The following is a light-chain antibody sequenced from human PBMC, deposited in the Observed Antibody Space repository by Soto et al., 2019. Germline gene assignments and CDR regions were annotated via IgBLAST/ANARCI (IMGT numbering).Light chain of an antibody. V-gene: IGLV1-40*01. CDR2: TNI. J-gene: IGLJ1*01. CDR1: SSNVEAGYD. CDR3: QSYDSSLSIYV. Sequence: QSFLTQPPSVSGAPGQRVTISCTGTSSNVEAGYDVHWYQHLPGTAPPLLIYTNIIRPSGVPDRFSGSKSGTSASLAISGLQAEDEADYYCQSYDSSLSIYVFGTGTKLTVL.